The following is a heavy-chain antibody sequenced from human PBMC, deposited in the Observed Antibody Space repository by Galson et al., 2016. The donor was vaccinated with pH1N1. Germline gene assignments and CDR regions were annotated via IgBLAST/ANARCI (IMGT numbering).Heavy chain of an antibody. CDR3: AKDRVKLWLPYDAFDI. J-gene: IGHJ3*02. Sequence: SVKVSCKVSGVTFSSSSISWVRQAPGQGLEWMGGVIAIFRTTSFAQRFKDRVTITTDESTTTAFMELNSLRVEDTALYYCAKDRVKLWLPYDAFDIWGQGTMVTVSS. V-gene: IGHV1-69*05. CDR1: GVTFSSSS. D-gene: IGHD5-18*01. CDR2: VIAIFRTT.